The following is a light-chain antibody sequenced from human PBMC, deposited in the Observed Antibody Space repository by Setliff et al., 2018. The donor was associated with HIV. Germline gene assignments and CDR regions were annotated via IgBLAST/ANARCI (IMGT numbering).Light chain of an antibody. V-gene: IGLV2-8*01. CDR1: SSDVGGYNY. J-gene: IGLJ2*01. CDR3: SSYAGSNNQV. CDR2: EVS. Sequence: QSALTQPPPASGSPGQSVTISCTGTSSDVGGYNYVSWYQQHPGKAPKLMIYEVSKRPSGVPDRFSGSKSGNTASLTVSGLQAEDEADYYCSSYAGSNNQVFGGGTQLTVL.